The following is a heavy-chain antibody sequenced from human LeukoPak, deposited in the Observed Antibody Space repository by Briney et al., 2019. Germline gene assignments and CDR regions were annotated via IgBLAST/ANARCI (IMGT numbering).Heavy chain of an antibody. CDR1: GYSFTTYW. CDR2: VYPDDSDT. D-gene: IGHD3-22*01. V-gene: IGHV5-51*01. Sequence: GESLKISCQSSGYSFTTYWIGWVRQVPGKGLEWMGIVYPDDSDTKYSPSFRGHVTISADRSSRTAYLQWSSLKASDTAIYYCVRQDSRGFEFWGQGALVAVSS. J-gene: IGHJ4*02. CDR3: VRQDSRGFEF.